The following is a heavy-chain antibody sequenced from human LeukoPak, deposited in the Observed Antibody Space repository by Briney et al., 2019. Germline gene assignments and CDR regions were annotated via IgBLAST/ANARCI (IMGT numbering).Heavy chain of an antibody. CDR3: ARDLSSTPHWELDY. D-gene: IGHD7-27*01. Sequence: GASVKVSCKTSGYTFSGYFIHWVRQAAGQGLEWMGRINAGSGGPEYAEDFQGRVTMTRDTSITTASMELSGLTSDDTAIYYCARDLSSTPHWELDYWGQGTRVTVSS. CDR1: GYTFSGYF. CDR2: INAGSGGP. V-gene: IGHV1-2*06. J-gene: IGHJ4*02.